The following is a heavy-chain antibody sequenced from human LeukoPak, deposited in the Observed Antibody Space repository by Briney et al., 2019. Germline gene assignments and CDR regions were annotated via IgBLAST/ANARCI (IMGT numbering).Heavy chain of an antibody. J-gene: IGHJ5*02. CDR2: IYTSGST. D-gene: IGHD3-22*01. CDR1: GGSISSGSYY. V-gene: IGHV4-61*02. Sequence: SQTLSLTCTVSGGSISSGSYYWSWIRQPAGKGLEWIGRIYTSGSTNYNPSLKSRVTISVDTSKNQFSLKLSSVTAADTAVYYRARGPGAMIFLRSWGQGTLVTVSS. CDR3: ARGPGAMIFLRS.